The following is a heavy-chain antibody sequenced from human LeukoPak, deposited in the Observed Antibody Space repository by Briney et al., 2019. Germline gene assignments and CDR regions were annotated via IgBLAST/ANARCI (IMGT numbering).Heavy chain of an antibody. CDR2: ISSSGSTI. CDR1: GFTFSSYE. Sequence: GGSLRLSCAASGFTFSSYEMNWVRQAPGKGLEWVSYISSSGSTIYYADSVKGRFTISRDNAKNSLYLQMNSLRAEDTAIYYCARGGATLGYYYYAMDVWGQGTTVTVSS. CDR3: ARGGATLGYYYYAMDV. V-gene: IGHV3-48*03. D-gene: IGHD1-26*01. J-gene: IGHJ6*02.